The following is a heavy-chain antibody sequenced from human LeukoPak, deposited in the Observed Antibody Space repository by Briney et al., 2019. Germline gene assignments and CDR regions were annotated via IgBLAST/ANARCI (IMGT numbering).Heavy chain of an antibody. CDR1: GYTFTSYD. D-gene: IGHD1-26*01. CDR2: MNPNSGNT. V-gene: IGHV1-8*01. Sequence: ASVKVSCKASGYTFTSYDINWVRQATGQGLEWMGWMNPNSGNTGYAQKFQGRVTMTRDTSISTAYMELSRLRSDDTAVYYCARGEWEPTPLGYWGQGTLVTVSS. CDR3: ARGEWEPTPLGY. J-gene: IGHJ4*02.